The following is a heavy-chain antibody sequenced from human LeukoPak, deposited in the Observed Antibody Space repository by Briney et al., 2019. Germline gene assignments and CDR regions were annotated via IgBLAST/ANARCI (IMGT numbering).Heavy chain of an antibody. V-gene: IGHV3-23*01. J-gene: IGHJ4*02. Sequence: PGGSLRLSCAASGFTLRTYAMSWVRQAPGKGLEWVSTISGSGGSTYYADSVKGRFAISRDNSKNTLYLQMNSLRAEDTAVYYCAKVRSGSANWALRIFDNWGQGTLVTVSS. CDR1: GFTLRTYA. D-gene: IGHD1-1*01. CDR2: ISGSGGST. CDR3: AKVRSGSANWALRIFDN.